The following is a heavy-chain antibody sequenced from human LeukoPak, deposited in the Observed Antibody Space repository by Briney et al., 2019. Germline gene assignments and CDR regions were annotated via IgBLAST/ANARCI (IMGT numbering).Heavy chain of an antibody. CDR1: GYSISSGYY. Sequence: SETLSLTCTVSGYSISSGYYWGWIRQPPGKGLEWIGSIFQSGTTFYNPSLKSRVTMSVDTSKNQFSLKLTSVTAADTAVYYCARDASEVVITPDAFDIWGQGTMVTVSS. V-gene: IGHV4-38-2*02. CDR2: IFQSGTT. J-gene: IGHJ3*02. D-gene: IGHD3-22*01. CDR3: ARDASEVVITPDAFDI.